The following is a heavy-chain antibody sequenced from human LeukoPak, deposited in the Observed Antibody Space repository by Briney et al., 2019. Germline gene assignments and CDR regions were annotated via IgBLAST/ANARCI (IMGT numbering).Heavy chain of an antibody. Sequence: GGSLRLSCAASGFTFRTYTTSWVRQSPGKGLEWVSSIIGDGGGAFYADSVKGRFTISRDDSKNLLFMQMNSLRAEDTAVYYCAKDVKPDGKWDVGYWGQGTLVTVSS. CDR2: IIGDGGGA. V-gene: IGHV3-23*01. D-gene: IGHD1-26*01. J-gene: IGHJ4*02. CDR1: GFTFRTYT. CDR3: AKDVKPDGKWDVGY.